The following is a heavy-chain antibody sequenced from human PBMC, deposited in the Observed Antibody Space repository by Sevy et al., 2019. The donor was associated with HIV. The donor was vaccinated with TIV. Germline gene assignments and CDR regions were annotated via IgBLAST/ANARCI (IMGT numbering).Heavy chain of an antibody. Sequence: GGSLRLSCAASGFTFSDYYMNWIRQAPGKGLEWGSYISSTGRTIYYADSVKGRFTISRDNAKKSLYLQMNSLRAEDTAVYYCARSPSGSYADYWGQGTLVTVSS. CDR3: ARSPSGSYADY. D-gene: IGHD1-26*01. V-gene: IGHV3-11*04. J-gene: IGHJ4*02. CDR2: ISSTGRTI. CDR1: GFTFSDYY.